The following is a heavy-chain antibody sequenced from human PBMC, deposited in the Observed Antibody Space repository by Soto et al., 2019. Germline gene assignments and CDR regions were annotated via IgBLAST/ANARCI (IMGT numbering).Heavy chain of an antibody. CDR3: ARDIDTSSHFGWFDP. CDR1: GFTFNNYG. Sequence: LRLSCVTSGFTFNNYGIHWVRQAPDKGLEWVAVMWAGGRKENYADSVKGRFAMSRDLSKNTLYLQMDSLRAEDTAVYYCARDIDTSSHFGWFDPWGQGTLVTVSS. J-gene: IGHJ5*02. V-gene: IGHV3-33*01. D-gene: IGHD2-2*01. CDR2: MWAGGRKE.